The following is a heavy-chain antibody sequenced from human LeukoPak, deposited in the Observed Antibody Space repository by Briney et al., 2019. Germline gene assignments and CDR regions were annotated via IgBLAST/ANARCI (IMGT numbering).Heavy chain of an antibody. Sequence: GGSLRLSCAASGFTFSSYGMHWVRQAPGKGLEWVAFIRYDGSNKYYADSVKGRFTISRDNSKNTLYLQMNSLRAEGTAVYYCAKLGGSTSYNWFDPWGQGTLVTVSS. D-gene: IGHD2-2*01. CDR3: AKLGGSTSYNWFDP. J-gene: IGHJ5*02. V-gene: IGHV3-30*02. CDR2: IRYDGSNK. CDR1: GFTFSSYG.